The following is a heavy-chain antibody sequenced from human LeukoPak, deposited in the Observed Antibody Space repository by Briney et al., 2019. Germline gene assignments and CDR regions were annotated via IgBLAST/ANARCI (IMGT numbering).Heavy chain of an antibody. J-gene: IGHJ4*02. CDR1: GGSISSYY. CDR2: IYTSGST. CDR3: ARSYYDFWSGYFPV. V-gene: IGHV4-4*07. Sequence: SGTLSLTCTVSGGSISSYYWSWIRQPAGKGLEWIGRIYTSGSTNYNPSLKSRVTMSVDTSKNQFSLKLSSVTAADTAVYYCARSYYDFWSGYFPVWGQGTLVTVSS. D-gene: IGHD3-3*01.